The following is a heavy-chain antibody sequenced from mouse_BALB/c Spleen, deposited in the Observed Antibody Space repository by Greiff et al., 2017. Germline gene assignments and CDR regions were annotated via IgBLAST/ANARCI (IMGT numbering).Heavy chain of an antibody. CDR2: IDPENGNT. D-gene: IGHD3-1*01. CDR1: GFNIKDYY. J-gene: IGHJ3*01. V-gene: IGHV14-1*02. Sequence: EVQLQQSGAELVRPGALVKLSCKASGFNIKDYYMHWVKQRHEQGLEWIGWIDPENGNTIYDPKFQGKASITADTSSNTAYLQLSSLTSEDTAVYYCARGYSSGAWFAYWGQGTLVTVSA. CDR3: ARGYSSGAWFAY.